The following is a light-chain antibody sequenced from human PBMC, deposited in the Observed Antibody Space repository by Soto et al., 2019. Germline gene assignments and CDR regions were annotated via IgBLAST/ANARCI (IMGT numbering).Light chain of an antibody. V-gene: IGKV3-11*01. Sequence: EIVLTQSPATLSSSPGERATLSCRASQSVGYHLAWYQQKPGQAPRLLIYDASNRATGIPARFSGSGSGTDFTLAISSLEPEDFAVYYCHQYDNAPQTYGQGTKVDIK. CDR3: HQYDNAPQT. CDR1: QSVGYH. CDR2: DAS. J-gene: IGKJ2*01.